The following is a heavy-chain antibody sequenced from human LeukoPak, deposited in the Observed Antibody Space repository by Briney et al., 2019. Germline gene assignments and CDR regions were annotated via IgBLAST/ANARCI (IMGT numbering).Heavy chain of an antibody. CDR2: INHSGST. V-gene: IGHV4-34*01. D-gene: IGHD3-10*01. CDR1: GGSFSGYY. Sequence: PSETLSLTCAVYGGSFSGYYWSWIRQPPGKGLEWIGEINHSGSTNYNPSLKSRVTMSVDTSKNQFSLKLSSVTAADTAVYYCARARWFGERNYHLYYWGQGTLVTVSS. J-gene: IGHJ4*02. CDR3: ARARWFGERNYHLYY.